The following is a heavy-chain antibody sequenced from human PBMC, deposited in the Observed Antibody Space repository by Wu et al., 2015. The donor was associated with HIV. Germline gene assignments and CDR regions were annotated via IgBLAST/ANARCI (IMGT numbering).Heavy chain of an antibody. Sequence: QVRLIQSGAEVKKPGASVKVSCKASGYTFTHYDINWVRQASGQGLEWMGWMNPNSGNTGYRQRFQGRVTMTRDNSITTAYMELRGLRSEDTAIYYCARDHHYYDSSGYYYADAFVYLGPRDDWSPSLQ. V-gene: IGHV1-8*01. CDR3: ARDHHYYDSSGYYYADAFVY. CDR2: MNPNSGNT. J-gene: IGHJ3*02. D-gene: IGHD3-22*01. CDR1: GYTFTHYD.